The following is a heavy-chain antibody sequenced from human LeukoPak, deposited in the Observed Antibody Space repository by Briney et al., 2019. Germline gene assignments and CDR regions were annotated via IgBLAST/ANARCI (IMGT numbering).Heavy chain of an antibody. CDR1: GGSFSGYY. V-gene: IGHV4-34*01. CDR2: INHSGST. D-gene: IGHD2-2*01. J-gene: IGHJ4*02. Sequence: NASETLSLTCAVYGGSFSGYYWSWIRQPPGKGLDWIGEINHSGSTNYNPSLRSRVTISVDTSKNQFSLKLSSVTVADSAVYYCARVYCSSTSCYGDYFDYWGQGTLVTVSS. CDR3: ARVYCSSTSCYGDYFDY.